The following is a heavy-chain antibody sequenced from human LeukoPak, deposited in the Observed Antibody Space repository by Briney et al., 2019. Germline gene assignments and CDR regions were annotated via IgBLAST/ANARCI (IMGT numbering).Heavy chain of an antibody. Sequence: ASVKVSCKASGYTFTSYYMHWVRQAPGQGLEWMGIINPSGGSTSYAQKFQGRVTMTRDTSTSTVYMELSSLRSEDTAVYYCARNGYYGSGSSNWFDPWGQGTLVTVSS. CDR1: GYTFTSYY. D-gene: IGHD3-10*01. CDR2: INPSGGST. J-gene: IGHJ5*02. V-gene: IGHV1-46*01. CDR3: ARNGYYGSGSSNWFDP.